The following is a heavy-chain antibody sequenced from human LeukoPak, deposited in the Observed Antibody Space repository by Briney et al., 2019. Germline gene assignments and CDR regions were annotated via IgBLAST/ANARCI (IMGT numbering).Heavy chain of an antibody. CDR3: ARDQCSSTRCYVSNWFDP. J-gene: IGHJ5*02. D-gene: IGHD2-2*01. V-gene: IGHV1-18*01. CDR2: ISGYKGNT. Sequence: GASVKVSCKASGYSFTSYGISWVRQAPGQGLGWMGWISGYKGNTNYAQKFQGRVTMTTDTSTSTAYMELRSLRSDDTAVYYCARDQCSSTRCYVSNWFDPWGQGTLVTVSS. CDR1: GYSFTSYG.